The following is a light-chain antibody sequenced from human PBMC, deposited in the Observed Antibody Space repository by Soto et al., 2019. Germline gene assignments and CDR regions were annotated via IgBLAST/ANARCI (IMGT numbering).Light chain of an antibody. CDR1: QSVGSN. CDR3: QHYNSYSEA. V-gene: IGKV3D-15*01. J-gene: IGKJ1*01. Sequence: EIVMTQSPATLSVSPGERATLSCSASQSVGSNLAWYQQKPGQAPRLLIYGASSRATGIPDRFSGSGSGTEFTLTISSLQPDDFATYYCQHYNSYSEAFGQGTKVDIK. CDR2: GAS.